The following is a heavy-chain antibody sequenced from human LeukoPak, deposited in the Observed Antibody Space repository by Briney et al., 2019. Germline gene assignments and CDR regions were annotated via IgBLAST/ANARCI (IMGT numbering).Heavy chain of an antibody. CDR2: IDSDGTTA. CDR3: ARMKMVRGAPWGFDY. V-gene: IGHV3-74*01. J-gene: IGHJ4*02. D-gene: IGHD3-10*01. Sequence: GGSLRLSCAASAFTFSNYWMHWVRQTPGKGLCWAAVIDSDGTTATYADSVKGRFTISRDNAKNTLYLQMSSLRAEDTALYYCARMKMVRGAPWGFDYWGQGTLVSVSS. CDR1: AFTFSNYW.